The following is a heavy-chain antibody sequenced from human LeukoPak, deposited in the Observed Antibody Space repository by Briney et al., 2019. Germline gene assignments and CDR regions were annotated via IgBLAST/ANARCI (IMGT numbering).Heavy chain of an antibody. J-gene: IGHJ6*03. V-gene: IGHV4-34*01. CDR1: GGSFSGYY. CDR3: ARGRSGCQLLSGFEVYYYMDV. Sequence: SETLSLTCAVYGGSFSGYYWSWIRQPPGKGPEWVGEINHSGSTNYNPSLKSRVTISVDTSKNQFSLKLSSVTAADTAVYYCARGRSGCQLLSGFEVYYYMDVWGKGTTVTVSS. CDR2: INHSGST. D-gene: IGHD2-2*01.